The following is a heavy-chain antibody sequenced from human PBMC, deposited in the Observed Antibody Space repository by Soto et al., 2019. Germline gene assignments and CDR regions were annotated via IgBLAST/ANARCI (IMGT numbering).Heavy chain of an antibody. Sequence: GGSLRLSCTASGFTFGDYAMSWFRQAPGKGLEWVGFIRSKAYGGTTEYAASVKGRFTISRDDSKSIAYLQMNSLKTEDTAVYYCTRERTYGDYYYYGMDVWGQGTTVTVS. V-gene: IGHV3-49*03. CDR1: GFTFGDYA. CDR3: TRERTYGDYYYYGMDV. CDR2: IRSKAYGGTT. J-gene: IGHJ6*02. D-gene: IGHD4-17*01.